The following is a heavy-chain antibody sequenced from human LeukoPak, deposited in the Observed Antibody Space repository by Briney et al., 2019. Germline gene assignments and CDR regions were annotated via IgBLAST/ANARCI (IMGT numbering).Heavy chain of an antibody. CDR2: IYPRDGST. CDR1: GYTFTNNY. CDR3: ARDQEGFDY. V-gene: IGHV1-46*01. Sequence: ASVKLSCKASGYTFTNNYLHWVRQAPGQGLEWMGMIYPRDGSTSYAQNFRGRVTVTRDTSTTTVHMELRGLRSEDTAVYYCARDQEGFDYWGQGTVVTVSS. J-gene: IGHJ4*02.